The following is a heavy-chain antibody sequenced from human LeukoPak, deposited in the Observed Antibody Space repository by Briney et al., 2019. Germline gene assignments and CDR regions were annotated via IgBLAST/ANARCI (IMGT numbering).Heavy chain of an antibody. D-gene: IGHD2-15*01. V-gene: IGHV4-34*01. Sequence: SETLSLTCAVYGGSFSGYYWSWIRQPLGKGLEWIGEINHSGSTNYNPSLKSRVTISVDTSKNQFSLKLSSVTAADTAVYYCARYGCSGGSCYDYWGQGTLVTVSS. J-gene: IGHJ4*02. CDR1: GGSFSGYY. CDR3: ARYGCSGGSCYDY. CDR2: INHSGST.